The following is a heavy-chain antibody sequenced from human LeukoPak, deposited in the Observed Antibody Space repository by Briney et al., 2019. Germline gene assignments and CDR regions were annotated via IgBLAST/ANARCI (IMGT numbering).Heavy chain of an antibody. Sequence: GESLQISCKGSGYSFTSYWIGWVRRMPGKGLEGMGVIYPGDSDTRYSPSFQGQVTISADKSISTAYLQWSSLKASDTAMYYCASSSGYSSSWYVGYYFDYWGQGTLVTVSS. V-gene: IGHV5-51*01. CDR2: IYPGDSDT. J-gene: IGHJ4*02. CDR1: GYSFTSYW. D-gene: IGHD6-13*01. CDR3: ASSSGYSSSWYVGYYFDY.